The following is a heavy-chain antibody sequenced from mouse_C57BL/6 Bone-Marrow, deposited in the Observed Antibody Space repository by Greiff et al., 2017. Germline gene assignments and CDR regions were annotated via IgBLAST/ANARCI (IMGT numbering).Heavy chain of an antibody. CDR1: GYTFTEYT. V-gene: IGHV1-62-2*01. CDR3: ARHERGKKKNYERAMDY. D-gene: IGHD1-1*01. Sequence: VQLQQSGAELVKPGASVKLSCKASGYTFTEYTIHWVKQRSGQGLEWIGWFYPGSGSIKYNEKFKDKATLTADKSSSTVYMGLSRLTSEDSGVYFCARHERGKKKNYERAMDYWGQGTSVTVSS. J-gene: IGHJ4*01. CDR2: FYPGSGSI.